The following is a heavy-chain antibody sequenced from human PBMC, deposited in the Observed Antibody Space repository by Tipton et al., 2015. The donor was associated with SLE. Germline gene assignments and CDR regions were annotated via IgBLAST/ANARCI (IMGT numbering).Heavy chain of an antibody. D-gene: IGHD4-17*01. Sequence: TLSLTCTVSGVSISPNYWSWIRQPPGKGLEWIGYIYYSGSTNYNPSLKSRITISVDTSKNQFSLKLSSVTAADTAVYYCARDLGAHLYGDYRAWYFDLWGRGTLVTVSS. V-gene: IGHV4-59*12. CDR3: ARDLGAHLYGDYRAWYFDL. CDR2: IYYSGST. J-gene: IGHJ2*01. CDR1: GVSISPNY.